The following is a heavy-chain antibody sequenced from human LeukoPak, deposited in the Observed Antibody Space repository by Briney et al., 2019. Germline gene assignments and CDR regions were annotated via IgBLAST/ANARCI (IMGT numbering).Heavy chain of an antibody. CDR3: AKDHGRVSGYFDY. CDR1: GFTFSSYA. V-gene: IGHV3-23*01. Sequence: PGGSLRLSCAASGFTFSSYAMSWVRQAPGKGLEWVSAISGSGDSTYYGDSVKGRFIISRDNSKNTLYLQMNSLRAEDTAVYYCAKDHGRVSGYFDYWGQGTLVTVSS. J-gene: IGHJ4*02. D-gene: IGHD1-26*01. CDR2: ISGSGDST.